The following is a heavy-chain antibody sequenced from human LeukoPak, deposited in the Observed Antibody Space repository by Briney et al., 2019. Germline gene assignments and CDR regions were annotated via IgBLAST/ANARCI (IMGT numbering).Heavy chain of an antibody. J-gene: IGHJ6*03. Sequence: GASVKVSCKASGYTFTSYGISWVRQAPGQGLEWMGWISAYNGNTNYAQKLQGRVTMTTDTSMSTAYMELSSLRSEDTAVYYCARGPRGGSVGYYYYYYMDVWGKGTTVTVSS. CDR3: ARGPRGGSVGYYYYYYMDV. CDR2: ISAYNGNT. D-gene: IGHD1-26*01. V-gene: IGHV1-18*01. CDR1: GYTFTSYG.